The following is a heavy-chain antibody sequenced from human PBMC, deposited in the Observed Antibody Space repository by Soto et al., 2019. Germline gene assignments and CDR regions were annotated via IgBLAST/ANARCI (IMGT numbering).Heavy chain of an antibody. V-gene: IGHV3-23*01. CDR1: GFTFSSHS. CDR3: ARWNGVGDS. Sequence: EVQLLQSGGGLVQPGDSLRLSCAASGFTFSSHSMAWVRQVPGKGLEWGSGLGVSGNTFYADSVKGRFTISRDNSKNTVYLQMNSLRAEDTAVYYCARWNGVGDSWGQGTLVTVSS. J-gene: IGHJ4*02. D-gene: IGHD1-1*01. CDR2: LGVSGNT.